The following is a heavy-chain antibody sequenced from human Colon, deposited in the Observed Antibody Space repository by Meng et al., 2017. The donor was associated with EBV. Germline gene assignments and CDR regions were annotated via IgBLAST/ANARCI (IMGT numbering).Heavy chain of an antibody. CDR3: ARVSRRSFYP. V-gene: IGHV4-61*01. J-gene: IGHJ5*02. CDR2: IYYIVGT. Sequence: QVELQEAGPALLKPSEALSFTSAVSGDSVDTCRYYCCCIRQPPGKRLEWIAYIYYIVGTNYNPSLKSRLTISLDTSKNQFSLCLRSVTAAATAVYYGARVSRRSFYPWGQGTLVTVSS. CDR1: GDSVDTCRYY.